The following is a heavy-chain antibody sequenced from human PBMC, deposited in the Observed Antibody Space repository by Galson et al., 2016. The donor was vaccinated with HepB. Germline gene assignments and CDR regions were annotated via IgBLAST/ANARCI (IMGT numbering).Heavy chain of an antibody. D-gene: IGHD3-22*01. V-gene: IGHV1-46*01. CDR3: ARGGYDDSSGSLRD. J-gene: IGHJ4*02. Sequence: SVKVSCKASGYTFTRYYIHWVRQAPGQGLEWMGVINPSGGSTKDAQKFQGRVTMTRDTSTSTVYMELSSLRSEDTAVYFCARGGYDDSSGSLRDWGQGTLVTVSS. CDR1: GYTFTRYY. CDR2: INPSGGST.